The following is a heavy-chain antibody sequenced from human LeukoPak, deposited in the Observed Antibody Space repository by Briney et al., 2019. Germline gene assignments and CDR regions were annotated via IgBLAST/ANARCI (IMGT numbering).Heavy chain of an antibody. CDR2: ISSSSSTI. Sequence: PGGSLRLSCAASRFTFSIYSMNWVHQAPGKGLEWVSYISSSSSTIYYADSVKGRFTISRDNAKNSLYLQMNSLRAEDTAVYYCASGTLRGSPRTWGQGTPVTVSS. J-gene: IGHJ5*02. D-gene: IGHD1-26*01. CDR1: RFTFSIYS. V-gene: IGHV3-48*01. CDR3: ASGTLRGSPRT.